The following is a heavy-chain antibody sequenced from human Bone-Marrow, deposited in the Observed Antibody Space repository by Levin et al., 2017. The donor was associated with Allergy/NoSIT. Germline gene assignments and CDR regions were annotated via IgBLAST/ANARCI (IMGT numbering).Heavy chain of an antibody. CDR3: ARVAKEAVISLSISVPGWPDY. CDR2: ISSSGGTV. D-gene: IGHD3-10*01. J-gene: IGHJ4*02. CDR1: GFPFSDYY. Sequence: GGSLRLSCAASGFPFSDYYLSWIRQAPGKGLEWISYISSSGGTVFYADSVKGRFTISRDNDKSSLYLEMHSLRAEDTAVYYCARVAKEAVISLSISVPGWPDYWGQGTLVSVSS. V-gene: IGHV3-11*01.